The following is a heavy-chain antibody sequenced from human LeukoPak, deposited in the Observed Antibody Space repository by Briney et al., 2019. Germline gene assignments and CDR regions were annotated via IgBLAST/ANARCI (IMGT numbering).Heavy chain of an antibody. CDR2: IKQDGSEK. CDR3: AKDRSTIFGVVTPDY. D-gene: IGHD3-3*01. J-gene: IGHJ4*02. CDR1: GFTFSSYW. Sequence: PGGSLRLSCAASGFTFSSYWMSWVRQAPGKGLEWVANIKQDGSEKYYVDSVKSRFTISRDNSKNTLYLQMNSLRAEDTAVYYCAKDRSTIFGVVTPDYWGQGTLVTVSS. V-gene: IGHV3-7*03.